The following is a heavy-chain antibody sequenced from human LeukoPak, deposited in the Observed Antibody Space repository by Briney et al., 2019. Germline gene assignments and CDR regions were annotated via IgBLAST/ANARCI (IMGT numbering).Heavy chain of an antibody. CDR3: AKVLRFLEWSLPLYGMDV. CDR1: GFTFSSYG. V-gene: IGHV3-30*18. D-gene: IGHD3-3*01. Sequence: GRSLRLSCAASGFTFSSYGMHWVRQAPGKGLEWVAVISYDGSNKYYADSVNGRFTIYRDNSKNTLYLQMNSLRAEDTAVYYCAKVLRFLEWSLPLYGMDVWGQGTTVTVSS. J-gene: IGHJ6*02. CDR2: ISYDGSNK.